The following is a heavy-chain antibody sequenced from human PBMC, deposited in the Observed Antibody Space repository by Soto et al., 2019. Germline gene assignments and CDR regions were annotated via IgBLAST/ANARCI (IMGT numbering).Heavy chain of an antibody. V-gene: IGHV2-26*01. Sequence: QVTLKESGPVLVKPTETLTLTCTVSGFLLSNRKMGVSWVRQPPGKALEWLAHIFSNDEKSYSTSLKSRLTISKDTSKSQVVLSMTNIDPVDTATYYCARTVLQYSYGIYYFDYWGQGTLVTVSS. CDR2: IFSNDEK. CDR3: ARTVLQYSYGIYYFDY. D-gene: IGHD5-18*01. J-gene: IGHJ4*02. CDR1: GFLLSNRKMG.